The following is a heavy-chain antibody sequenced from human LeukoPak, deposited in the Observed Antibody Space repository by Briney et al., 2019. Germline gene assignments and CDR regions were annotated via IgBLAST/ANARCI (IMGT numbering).Heavy chain of an antibody. CDR3: ARTQLAYYYYYMDV. D-gene: IGHD5-18*01. Sequence: PSETLSLTCAVSGSSISSDYYWGWIRQPPGKGLEWIGTIYHSGSIYYNPSLKSRVTISVDTSKNQFSLKLSSVTAADTAVYYCARTQLAYYYYYMDVWGKGTTVTVSS. CDR1: GSSISSDYY. J-gene: IGHJ6*03. V-gene: IGHV4-38-2*01. CDR2: IYHSGSI.